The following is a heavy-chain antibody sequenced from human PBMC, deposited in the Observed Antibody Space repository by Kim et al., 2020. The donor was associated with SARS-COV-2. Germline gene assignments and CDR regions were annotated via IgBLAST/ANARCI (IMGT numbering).Heavy chain of an antibody. J-gene: IGHJ4*02. CDR3: ARSRTRITIFGVVTQNYFDY. Sequence: GESLKISCKGSGYNFTSYWIGWVRQMPGKGLEWMGIIYPGDSDTRYSPSFQGQVTISADKSISTAYLQWSSLKASDTAMYYCARSRTRITIFGVVTQNYFDYWGQGTLVTVSS. CDR1: GYNFTSYW. D-gene: IGHD3-3*01. V-gene: IGHV5-51*01. CDR2: IYPGDSDT.